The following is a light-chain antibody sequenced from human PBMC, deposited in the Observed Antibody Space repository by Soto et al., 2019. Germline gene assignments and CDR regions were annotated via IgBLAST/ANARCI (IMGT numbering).Light chain of an antibody. CDR2: DAS. CDR1: QSVSSK. Sequence: IHLPQFHTTVGLAPGARATLSCRASQSVSSKLAWYQQKPGQAPRLLIYDASNRATGIPARFSGSGSGTDFTLTISSLEPEDFALYYCQQRSNWPRITFGQGTRLETK. CDR3: QQRSNWPRIT. J-gene: IGKJ5*01. V-gene: IGKV3-11*01.